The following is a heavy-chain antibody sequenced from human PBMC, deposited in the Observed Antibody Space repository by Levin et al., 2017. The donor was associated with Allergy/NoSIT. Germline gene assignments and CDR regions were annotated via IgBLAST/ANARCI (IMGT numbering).Heavy chain of an antibody. CDR2: VVPVFGTA. V-gene: IGHV1-69*06. D-gene: IGHD5-12*01. Sequence: PLASVKVSCAASGGSFSSSAINWLRQAPGQGLEWVGNVVPVFGTANYAQKLQGRVTIIADKSTSTAYMELSSLKSEDTAVYYCATEMGGYRGYETAFDVWGQGTMVTVSS. J-gene: IGHJ3*01. CDR1: GGSFSSSA. CDR3: ATEMGGYRGYETAFDV.